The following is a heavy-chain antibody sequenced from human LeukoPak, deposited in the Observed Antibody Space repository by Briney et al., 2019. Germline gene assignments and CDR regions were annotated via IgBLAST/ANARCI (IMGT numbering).Heavy chain of an antibody. J-gene: IGHJ6*02. CDR2: IYTSGST. CDR1: GGSISSYY. Sequence: PSETLSLTCTVSGGSISSYYWSWIRQPPGKGLEWIGRIYTSGSTNYNPSLKSRVTISVDTSKNQFSLKLSSVTAADTAVYYCARGVVYASYYYGMDVWGQGTTVTVSS. D-gene: IGHD2-8*02. V-gene: IGHV4-4*08. CDR3: ARGVVYASYYYGMDV.